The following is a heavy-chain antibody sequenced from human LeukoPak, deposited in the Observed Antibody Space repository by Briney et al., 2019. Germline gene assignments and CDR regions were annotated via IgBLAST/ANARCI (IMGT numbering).Heavy chain of an antibody. V-gene: IGHV1-69*05. CDR3: ARNRRPGYSSSWYYMDV. J-gene: IGHJ6*03. CDR2: IIPIFGTA. D-gene: IGHD6-13*01. CDR1: GGTFSSFA. Sequence: SVKVSCKASGGTFSSFAISWVRQAPGQGLEWMGRIIPIFGTANYAQKFQGRVTITTDESTSTAYMELSSLRSEDTAVYYCARNRRPGYSSSWYYMDVWGKGTTVTVSS.